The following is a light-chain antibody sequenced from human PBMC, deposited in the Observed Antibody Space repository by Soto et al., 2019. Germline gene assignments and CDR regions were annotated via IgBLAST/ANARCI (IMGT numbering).Light chain of an antibody. CDR3: QQYGSSP. J-gene: IGKJ4*01. CDR2: GAS. V-gene: IGKV3-20*01. Sequence: EIVLTQSPGTLSLSPGERATLSCRASQSVSSSYLAWYQQKPGQAPRLLLDGASSRATGSPDRFSGSGSGTDFTLTISRLEPEDFAVYYCQQYGSSPFGGGTKVEIK. CDR1: QSVSSSY.